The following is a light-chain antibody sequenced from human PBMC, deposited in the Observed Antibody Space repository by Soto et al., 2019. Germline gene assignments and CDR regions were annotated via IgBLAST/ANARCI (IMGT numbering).Light chain of an antibody. CDR2: DAS. CDR1: QSISNW. V-gene: IGKV1-5*01. J-gene: IGKJ2*01. CDR3: QQYTSFYT. Sequence: DIQIIQSPSTLPTFVRDRVTITCRASQSISNWLAWYQQKPGKAPKLLIYDASSLESGVPSRFSGSGSGIEFTLTISSLQPDDFATYHCQQYTSFYTFGQGTKVDIK.